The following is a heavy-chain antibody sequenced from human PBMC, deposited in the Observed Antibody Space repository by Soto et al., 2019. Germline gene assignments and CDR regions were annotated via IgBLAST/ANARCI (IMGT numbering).Heavy chain of an antibody. Sequence: QVQLVESGGGVVQPGRSLRLSCAASGFTFSSYGMHWVRQAPGKGLEWVAVIWYDGSNKYYADSVKGRFTISGDNSKNTLYLQMNSLRAEDTAVYYCARDGGRIAAAGTGFDYWGQGTLVTVSS. V-gene: IGHV3-33*01. CDR2: IWYDGSNK. J-gene: IGHJ4*02. D-gene: IGHD6-13*01. CDR3: ARDGGRIAAAGTGFDY. CDR1: GFTFSSYG.